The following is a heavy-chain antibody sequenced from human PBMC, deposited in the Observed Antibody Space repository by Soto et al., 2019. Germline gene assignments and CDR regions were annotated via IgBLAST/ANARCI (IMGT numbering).Heavy chain of an antibody. Sequence: EVQLVESGGGLVQPGGSLRLSCAASGFTLSDHYMDWVRQAPGKGLEWVGRTKNKANRYTTEYAASVNGRFTISRDDSKNSLYLQMNRLKTEDTAVYYCARWVSGGPDNWGQGTLVTVSS. CDR3: ARWVSGGPDN. V-gene: IGHV3-72*01. J-gene: IGHJ4*02. CDR1: GFTLSDHY. D-gene: IGHD1-26*01. CDR2: TKNKANRYTT.